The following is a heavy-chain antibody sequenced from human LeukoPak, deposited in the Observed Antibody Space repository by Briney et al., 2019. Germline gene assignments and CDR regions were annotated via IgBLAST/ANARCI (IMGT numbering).Heavy chain of an antibody. CDR1: GGSISSYY. CDR3: ARDSGTTGEVKCDP. J-gene: IGHJ5*02. CDR2: IYTSGSI. D-gene: IGHD3-10*01. Sequence: SETLSLTCTVSGGSISSYYWSWIRQPAGKGLEWIGRIYTSGSITYNPSLKSRVSMSVGTSKNQFSLKLSSVTAADTAVYYCARDSGTTGEVKCDPWGQGTLVTVSS. V-gene: IGHV4-4*07.